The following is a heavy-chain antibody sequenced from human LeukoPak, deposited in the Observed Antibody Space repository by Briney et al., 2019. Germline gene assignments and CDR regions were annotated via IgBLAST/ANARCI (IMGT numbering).Heavy chain of an antibody. Sequence: GVLRLSCAASGFTFKYAWMSWVRQAPGKGLEVVGLIRMTTEGGTAEYAAPVKGRFTISRDDSKNTQYLQMNSLKAEDTAVYYCTTDKREYDGHEPTYWGQGTLVSVSS. CDR2: IRMTTEGGTA. CDR3: TTDKREYDGHEPTY. J-gene: IGHJ4*02. V-gene: IGHV3-15*01. D-gene: IGHD2/OR15-2a*01. CDR1: GFTFKYAW.